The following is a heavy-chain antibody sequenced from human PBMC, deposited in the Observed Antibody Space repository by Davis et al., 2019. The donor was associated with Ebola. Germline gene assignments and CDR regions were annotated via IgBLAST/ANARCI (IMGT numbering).Heavy chain of an antibody. V-gene: IGHV3-64*01. D-gene: IGHD5-18*01. CDR3: ARVAYSYGFDY. J-gene: IGHJ4*02. CDR2: ISSNGGST. Sequence: GGSLRLSCAASGFTFSDYYMSWIRQAPGKGLEYVSAISSNGGSTYYANSVKGRFTISRDNSKNTLYLQMGSLRAEDMAVYYCARVAYSYGFDYWGQGTLVTVSS. CDR1: GFTFSDYY.